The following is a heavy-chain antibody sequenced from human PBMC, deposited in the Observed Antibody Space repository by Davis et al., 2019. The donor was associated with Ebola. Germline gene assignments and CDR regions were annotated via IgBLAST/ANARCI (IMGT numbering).Heavy chain of an antibody. J-gene: IGHJ3*02. CDR2: IYSGGST. D-gene: IGHD2-15*01. CDR1: GFTFSSYA. CDR3: ARERDKWSIFFDAFDI. V-gene: IGHV3-66*02. Sequence: GESLKISCAASGFTFSSYAMSWVRQAPGKGLEWVSVIYSGGSTYYADSVKGRFTISRDNSKNTLYLQMNSLRAEDTAVYYCARERDKWSIFFDAFDIWGQGTMVTVSS.